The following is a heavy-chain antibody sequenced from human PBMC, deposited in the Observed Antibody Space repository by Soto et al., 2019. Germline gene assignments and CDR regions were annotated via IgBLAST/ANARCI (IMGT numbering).Heavy chain of an antibody. Sequence: QVQLVESGGGVVQPGRSLRLSCAASAFTFSTYGMHWVRQAPGKGLEWVAVISYDGSNEYYADSVKGRFTISRDNSKNTLYLQMNSLRAEDTAVYYCAKDRRSYFDYWGQGTLVTVSS. CDR1: AFTFSTYG. J-gene: IGHJ4*02. D-gene: IGHD6-6*01. CDR2: ISYDGSNE. CDR3: AKDRRSYFDY. V-gene: IGHV3-30*18.